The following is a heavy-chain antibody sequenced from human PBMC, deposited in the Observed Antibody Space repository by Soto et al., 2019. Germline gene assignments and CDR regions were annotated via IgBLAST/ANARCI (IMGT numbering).Heavy chain of an antibody. CDR1: GFTFSAYW. Sequence: EVQLVESGGGLVQTGGSLRLSCAASGFTFSAYWMSWVRQAPGKGLEWVANIKQAGSEKYYVDSVNGRIIISRDDAKNSLFLQVNSLRVEDTAVYYCAREKRANGYFDYWGQGTLVTVSS. J-gene: IGHJ4*02. V-gene: IGHV3-7*01. CDR3: AREKRANGYFDY. CDR2: IKQAGSEK. D-gene: IGHD6-25*01.